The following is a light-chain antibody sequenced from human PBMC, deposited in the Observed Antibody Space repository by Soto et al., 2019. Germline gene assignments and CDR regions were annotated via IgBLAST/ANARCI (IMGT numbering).Light chain of an antibody. J-gene: IGKJ2*01. Sequence: AIRMTQSPSSISASTGDRVTITCRASQGISSFLAWYQQKPGKAPKLLIYAAATLQRGAPSRFSASGSGTDFTLTIGRLQSEDFATYFCQQYLSYPYTCGQGTKLEI. CDR1: QGISSF. CDR2: AAA. CDR3: QQYLSYPYT. V-gene: IGKV1-8*01.